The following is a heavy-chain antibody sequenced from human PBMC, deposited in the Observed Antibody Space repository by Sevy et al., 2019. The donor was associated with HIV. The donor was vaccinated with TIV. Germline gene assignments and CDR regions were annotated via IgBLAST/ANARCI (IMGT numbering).Heavy chain of an antibody. D-gene: IGHD3-3*01. CDR1: GFTFSSYA. V-gene: IGHV3-23*01. CDR3: ARRPDFGVVIPTGVMDV. J-gene: IGHJ6*02. Sequence: GGSLRLSCAASGFTFSSYAMSWVRQAPGKGLQWVSVIGGSGSNTYYADSVKGRFTLSRDNSKNMMYLQMNSLRAEDTAVYYCARRPDFGVVIPTGVMDVWGQGTTVIVSS. CDR2: IGGSGSNT.